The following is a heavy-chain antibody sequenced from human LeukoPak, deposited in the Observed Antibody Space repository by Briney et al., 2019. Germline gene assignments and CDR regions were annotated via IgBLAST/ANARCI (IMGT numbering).Heavy chain of an antibody. CDR1: GFTFSSYA. D-gene: IGHD2-15*01. V-gene: IGHV3-23*01. CDR2: ISDNGGTT. CDR3: AKPPVAAPSNY. J-gene: IGHJ4*02. Sequence: GGSLRLSCAASGFTFSSYAMSWVRQAPGKGLEWVSAISDNGGTTYYADSVKGRFTISRDNSKNTLYLQMNSLRAEDTAVYYCAKPPVAAPSNYWGQGTLVTVSS.